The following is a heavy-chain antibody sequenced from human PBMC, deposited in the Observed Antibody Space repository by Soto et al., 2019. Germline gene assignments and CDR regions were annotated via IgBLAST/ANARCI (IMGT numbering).Heavy chain of an antibody. Sequence: QVQLQESCPGVLKPSETLSLSCSVSGGSISKFYWSWIRKTAGKGLEWMGRVYATGTTDYNPSLRSRVTMSVDISKKTFSLRLTSVTAADTGVYYCVRDGSKTLRDWFDPWGQGKLVTVSS. CDR2: VYATGTT. V-gene: IGHV4-4*07. CDR1: GGSISKFY. CDR3: VRDGSKTLRDWFDP. J-gene: IGHJ5*02.